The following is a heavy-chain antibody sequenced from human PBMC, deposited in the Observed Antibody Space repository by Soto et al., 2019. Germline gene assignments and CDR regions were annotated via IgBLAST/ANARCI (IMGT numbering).Heavy chain of an antibody. CDR1: VYTFTSYG. CDR2: ISAYNGNT. D-gene: IGHD3-22*01. J-gene: IGHJ5*02. V-gene: IGHV1-18*01. CDR3: ARDRGNYYDSSGLGWFDP. Sequence: ASVKVSCKASVYTFTSYGISWVRQAPGQGLEWMGWISAYNGNTNYAQKLQGRVTMTTDTSTSTAYMELRSLRSDDTAVYYCARDRGNYYDSSGLGWFDPWGQGTLVNVSS.